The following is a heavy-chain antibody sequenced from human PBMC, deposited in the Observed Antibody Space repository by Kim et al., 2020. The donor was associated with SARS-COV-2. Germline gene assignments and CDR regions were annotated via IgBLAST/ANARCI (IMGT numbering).Heavy chain of an antibody. CDR3: ARGGCGGDCYSLGYYYYGMDV. CDR2: IIPIFGTA. D-gene: IGHD2-21*01. CDR1: GGTFSSYA. J-gene: IGHJ6*02. Sequence: SVKVSCKASGGTFSSYAISWVRQAPGQGLEWMGGIIPIFGTANYAQKFQGRVTITADESTSTAYMELSSLRSEDTAVYYCARGGCGGDCYSLGYYYYGMDVWGQGTTVTVSS. V-gene: IGHV1-69*13.